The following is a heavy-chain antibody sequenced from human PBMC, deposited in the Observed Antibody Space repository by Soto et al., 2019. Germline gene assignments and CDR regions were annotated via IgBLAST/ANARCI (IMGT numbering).Heavy chain of an antibody. D-gene: IGHD3-22*01. J-gene: IGHJ4*02. V-gene: IGHV3-23*01. CDR2: ISGSGGST. CDR1: GFTFSSYA. CDR3: AKDLYYYDSRVPRSWYYFDY. Sequence: GGSLRLSCAASGFTFSSYAMSWVRQAPGKGLEWVSAISGSGGSTYYADSVKGRFTISRDNSRNTLYLQMNSLRAEDTAVYYCAKDLYYYDSRVPRSWYYFDYWGQGTLVTVSS.